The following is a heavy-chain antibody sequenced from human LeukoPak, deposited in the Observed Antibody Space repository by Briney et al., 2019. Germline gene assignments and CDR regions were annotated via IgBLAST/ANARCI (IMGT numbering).Heavy chain of an antibody. J-gene: IGHJ4*02. CDR1: GFTFDDYA. CDR2: ISWNSGSI. CDR3: AKGASSSGWYYFDY. V-gene: IGHV3-9*01. Sequence: GGSLRLSGAASGFTFDDYAMHWVRQAPGKGLEWVSGISWNSGSIGYADSVKGRFTISRDNAKNSLYLQMNSLRAEDTALYYCAKGASSSGWYYFDYWGQGTLVTVSS. D-gene: IGHD6-19*01.